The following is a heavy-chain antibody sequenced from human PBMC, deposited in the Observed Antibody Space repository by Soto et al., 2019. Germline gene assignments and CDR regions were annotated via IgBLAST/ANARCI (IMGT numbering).Heavy chain of an antibody. J-gene: IGHJ3*02. CDR3: ARENSLELMRAFDI. D-gene: IGHD1-7*01. CDR2: ISSNGGST. Sequence: GGSLRLSCAASGFTFSSYAMHWVRQAPGKGLEYVSAISSNGGSTYYANSVKGRFTISRDNSKNTLYLQMGSLRAEDMAVYYCARENSLELMRAFDIWGQGTMVTVSS. CDR1: GFTFSSYA. V-gene: IGHV3-64*01.